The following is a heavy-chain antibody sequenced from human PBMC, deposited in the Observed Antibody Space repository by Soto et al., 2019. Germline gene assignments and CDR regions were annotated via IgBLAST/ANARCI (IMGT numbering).Heavy chain of an antibody. J-gene: IGHJ4*02. CDR3: AKESPPHDILTGYGSSGTIDY. CDR1: GFTFSSYA. Sequence: PGGSLRLSCAASGFTFSSYAMSWVRQAPGKGLEWVSAISGSGGSTYYADSVKGRFTISRDNSKNTLYLQMNSLRAEDTAVYYCAKESPPHDILTGYGSSGTIDYWGQGTLVTVSS. D-gene: IGHD3-9*01. CDR2: ISGSGGST. V-gene: IGHV3-23*01.